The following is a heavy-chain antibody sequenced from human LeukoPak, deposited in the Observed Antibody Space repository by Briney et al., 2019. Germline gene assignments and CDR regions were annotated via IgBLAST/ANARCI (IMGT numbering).Heavy chain of an antibody. J-gene: IGHJ5*02. CDR3: VRDRGGYCSRANCRAAWFDP. Sequence: GAAVKVSCKASGYTFIHYFIHWVRQAPGQGLEWMGRINPNSGGTDYAQKFQGRVTMTRDTSISTAYMELSRLRSDDTAVYYCVRDRGGYCSRANCRAAWFDPWGQGTLVTVSS. D-gene: IGHD2-2*01. V-gene: IGHV1-2*06. CDR1: GYTFIHYF. CDR2: INPNSGGT.